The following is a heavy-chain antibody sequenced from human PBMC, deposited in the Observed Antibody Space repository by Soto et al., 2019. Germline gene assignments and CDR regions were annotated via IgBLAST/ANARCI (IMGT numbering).Heavy chain of an antibody. V-gene: IGHV1-69*02. J-gene: IGHJ3*02. Sequence: QVQLVQSGAEVKKPGSSVKVSCKASGDTFSSYTISWVRQAPGQGLEWMGRIIPIVDVVNNAQKFQDRVTITADKPTSTAYMELRSLRSEDTAVYYCATELLSGFHIWGQGTMVTVSS. CDR1: GDTFSSYT. CDR2: IIPIVDVV. D-gene: IGHD1-26*01. CDR3: ATELLSGFHI.